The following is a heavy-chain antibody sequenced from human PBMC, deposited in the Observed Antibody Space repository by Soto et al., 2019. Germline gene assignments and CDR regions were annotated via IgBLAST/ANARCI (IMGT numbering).Heavy chain of an antibody. V-gene: IGHV4-59*01. Sequence: QVQLQGSGPGLIKPSETLSVTCSVSGTSIRGYYWTWIRQPPGKGLEWIGYIYYTGTTKYNPSLKSRFTISVDTSQNQFSLWLNSVTAADTAVYYCAREVSSFGSNHFASWGQGALVTVSP. J-gene: IGHJ4*02. CDR1: GTSIRGYY. CDR2: IYYTGTT. D-gene: IGHD3-10*01. CDR3: AREVSSFGSNHFAS.